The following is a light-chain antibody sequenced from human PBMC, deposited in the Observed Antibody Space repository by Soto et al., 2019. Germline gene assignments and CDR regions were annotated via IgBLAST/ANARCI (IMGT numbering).Light chain of an antibody. V-gene: IGLV2-14*01. J-gene: IGLJ1*01. CDR1: SSDVGAYNY. Sequence: QSVLTQPASVSWSPGQSITISCTGTSSDVGAYNYVSWYQHHPGKAPKLMIYEVTNRPSGVSNRFSGPKSGNTASLTISGLQAEDEADYYCNSYTTNSNRVFGTGTKVTVL. CDR3: NSYTTNSNRV. CDR2: EVT.